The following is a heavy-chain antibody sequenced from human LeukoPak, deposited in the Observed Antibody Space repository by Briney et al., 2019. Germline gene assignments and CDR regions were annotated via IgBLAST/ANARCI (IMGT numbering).Heavy chain of an antibody. J-gene: IGHJ4*02. V-gene: IGHV1-69*04. CDR3: ARSRQNYDFWSGYYSTVYYFDY. CDR1: GGTFISYA. D-gene: IGHD3-3*01. CDR2: IIPILGIA. Sequence: ASVKVSCKASGGTFISYAISWVRQAPGQGLEWMGRIIPILGIANYAQKFQGRVTMTTDTSTSTAYMELRSLRSDDTAVYYCARSRQNYDFWSGYYSTVYYFDYWGQGTLVTVSS.